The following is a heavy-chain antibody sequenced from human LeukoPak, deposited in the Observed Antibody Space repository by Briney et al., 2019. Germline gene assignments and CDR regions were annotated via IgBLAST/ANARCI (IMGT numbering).Heavy chain of an antibody. CDR3: ARANYYDSSGYPRNYFDY. V-gene: IGHV4-30-4*01. CDR1: GGSISSGDYY. Sequence: SETLSLTCTVSGGSISSGDYYWSWIRQPPGKGLEWIGYIYYSGSTYYNPSLKSRVTISVDTSKNQFSLKLSSVTAADTAVYYCARANYYDSSGYPRNYFDYWGQGTLVTVSS. D-gene: IGHD3-22*01. CDR2: IYYSGST. J-gene: IGHJ4*02.